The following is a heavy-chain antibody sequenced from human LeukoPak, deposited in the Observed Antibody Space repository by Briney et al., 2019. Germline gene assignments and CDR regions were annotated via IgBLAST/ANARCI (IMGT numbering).Heavy chain of an antibody. CDR1: GFTFSSYA. Sequence: QPGGSLRLSCAASGFTFSSYAMSWVRQAPGKGLEWVSAVSGSGGSTYYADSVKGRFTISRDNPKNTLYLQMNSLRAEDTAVYYCAKDLEAGSSWYLGGYWGQGTLVTVSS. CDR3: AKDLEAGSSWYLGGY. J-gene: IGHJ4*02. CDR2: VSGSGGST. D-gene: IGHD6-13*01. V-gene: IGHV3-23*01.